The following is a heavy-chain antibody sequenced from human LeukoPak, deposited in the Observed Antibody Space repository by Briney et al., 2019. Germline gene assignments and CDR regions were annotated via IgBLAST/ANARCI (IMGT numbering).Heavy chain of an antibody. V-gene: IGHV3-23*01. CDR2: ISNSGDST. J-gene: IGHJ4*02. D-gene: IGHD1-1*01. CDR3: ANNWNMDC. Sequence: GGSLRLSCAASGFSFSSYAMSWVRQAPGKGLEWVSSISNSGDSTYYADSVKGRFTISRDNSENTVYLQMNSLRADDTAVYYCANNWNMDCWGQGTLVTVSS. CDR1: GFSFSSYA.